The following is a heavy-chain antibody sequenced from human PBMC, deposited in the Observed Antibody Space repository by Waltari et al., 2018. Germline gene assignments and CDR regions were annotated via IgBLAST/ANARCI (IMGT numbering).Heavy chain of an antibody. Sequence: EVQLVESGGGLVKPGATLRLHCAASDFTFSSNSMNWVRQAPGKGLEWVSSITSSSTYTYYADSVKGRFTISRDNARNSLFVEMKSLRAEDTAVYYCARDLGSRGPRGMDVWGQGTTVIVS. D-gene: IGHD2-2*01. CDR2: ITSSSTYT. V-gene: IGHV3-21*01. CDR3: ARDLGSRGPRGMDV. CDR1: DFTFSSNS. J-gene: IGHJ6*02.